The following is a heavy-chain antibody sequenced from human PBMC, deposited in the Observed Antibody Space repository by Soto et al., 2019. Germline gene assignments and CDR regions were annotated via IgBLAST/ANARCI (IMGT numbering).Heavy chain of an antibody. J-gene: IGHJ4*02. CDR1: GFIFSDYE. Sequence: GGSLRLSCAASGFIFSDYEMNWVRQGPGKGLEWISFISSRGTSMYTADSVKGRFTVSRDNAKTSVYLQMNSLRAEDTAVYYCARVYYGSGSYYGIHFDYWGQGTLVTVSS. V-gene: IGHV3-11*04. D-gene: IGHD3-10*01. CDR3: ARVYYGSGSYYGIHFDY. CDR2: ISSRGTSM.